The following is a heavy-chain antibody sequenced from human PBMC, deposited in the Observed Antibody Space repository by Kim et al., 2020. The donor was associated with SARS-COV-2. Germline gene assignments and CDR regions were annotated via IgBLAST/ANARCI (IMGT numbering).Heavy chain of an antibody. CDR2: AGST. J-gene: IGHJ4*02. D-gene: IGHD5-12*01. Sequence: AGSTPYAGSVKDRFTVSRDSARTPLYVQMNSLRADDAAVYYCVKGAWLDYWGPGTLVTVSS. CDR3: VKGAWLDY. V-gene: IGHV3-23*01.